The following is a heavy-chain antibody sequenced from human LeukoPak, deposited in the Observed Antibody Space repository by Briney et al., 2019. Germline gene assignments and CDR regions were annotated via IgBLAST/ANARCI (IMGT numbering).Heavy chain of an antibody. D-gene: IGHD3-9*01. CDR1: GFTFSDYY. CDR3: ARSGKIYFDWLLDY. V-gene: IGHV3-11*04. J-gene: IGHJ4*02. CDR2: IGRSGTTI. Sequence: GGSLRLSCAASGFTFSDYYMSWIRQVPGKGLEWVSYIGRSGTTIHYADSVKGRFTISWDNAKKSLYLQMNSLRAEDTAVYYCARSGKIYFDWLLDYWGQGTLVTVSS.